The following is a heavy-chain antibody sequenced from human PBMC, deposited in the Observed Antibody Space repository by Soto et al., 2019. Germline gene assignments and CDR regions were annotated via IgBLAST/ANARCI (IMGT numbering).Heavy chain of an antibody. CDR2: INHRGST. V-gene: IGHV4-34*01. CDR1: GGSFSGYY. Sequence: QVQLQQWGAGLLKPSETLSLTCAVYGGSFSGYYWSWIRQPPGKGLEWIGEINHRGSTNYNPSLKSRVTISVDTSKNQFSLKLSSVTAADTAVYYCARRYIWGSYRYTGFDYWGQGTLVTVSS. CDR3: ARRYIWGSYRYTGFDY. D-gene: IGHD3-16*02. J-gene: IGHJ4*02.